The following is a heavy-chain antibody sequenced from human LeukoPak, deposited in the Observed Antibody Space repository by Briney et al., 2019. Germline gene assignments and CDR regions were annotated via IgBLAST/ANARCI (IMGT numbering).Heavy chain of an antibody. V-gene: IGHV4-38-2*01. Sequence: SETLSLTCAVSGYSISSGYYWGWIRQPPGKGLEWIGSIYYSGSTYYNPPLKSRVTISVDTSKNQFSLKLSSVTAADTAVYYCARLTRGMIVVVMIGIDYWGQGTLVTVSS. D-gene: IGHD3-22*01. CDR1: GYSISSGYY. CDR3: ARLTRGMIVVVMIGIDY. J-gene: IGHJ4*02. CDR2: IYYSGST.